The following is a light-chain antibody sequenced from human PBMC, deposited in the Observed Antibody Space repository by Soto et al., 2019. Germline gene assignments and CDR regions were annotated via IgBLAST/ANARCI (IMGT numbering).Light chain of an antibody. CDR1: SSDVGGYNY. CDR3: SSYTSSSTPV. V-gene: IGLV2-14*01. Sequence: QSVRTQPASVSGSPGQSITIPCTGTSSDVGGYNYVSWYQQHPGKAPKLMIYDVSNRPSGVSNRFSGSKSGNTASLTISGLQAEDEADYYCSSYTSSSTPVFGTGTKVTVL. CDR2: DVS. J-gene: IGLJ1*01.